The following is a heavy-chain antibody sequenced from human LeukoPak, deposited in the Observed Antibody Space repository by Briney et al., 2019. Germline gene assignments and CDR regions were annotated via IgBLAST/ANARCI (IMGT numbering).Heavy chain of an antibody. Sequence: PGGSLRLSCAASGFTFSSYAMSWVRQAPGKGLEWDSAISGSGGSTYYADSVKGRFTISRDNSKNTLYLQMNSLRAEDTAVYYCAKGGVVVPAANFDYWGQGTLVTVSS. CDR2: ISGSGGST. CDR1: GFTFSSYA. J-gene: IGHJ4*02. V-gene: IGHV3-23*01. D-gene: IGHD2-2*01. CDR3: AKGGVVVPAANFDY.